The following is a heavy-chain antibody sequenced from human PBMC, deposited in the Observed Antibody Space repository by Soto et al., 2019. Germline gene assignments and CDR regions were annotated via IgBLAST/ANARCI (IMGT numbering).Heavy chain of an antibody. V-gene: IGHV4-34*01. J-gene: IGHJ4*02. D-gene: IGHD3-3*01. CDR2: INHSGST. Sequence: QVQLQQWGAGLLKPSETLSLTCAVYGGSFSGYYWSWIRQPPGKGLEWIGEINHSGSTNYNPSLKSRVTISVETSKNQFSLKLSSVTAADTAVYYCARIKTEIGGITIFGVPNVFDYWGQGTLVTVSS. CDR3: ARIKTEIGGITIFGVPNVFDY. CDR1: GGSFSGYY.